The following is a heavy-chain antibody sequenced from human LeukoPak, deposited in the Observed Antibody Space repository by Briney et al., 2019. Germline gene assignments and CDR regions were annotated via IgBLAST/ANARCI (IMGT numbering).Heavy chain of an antibody. Sequence: GGSLTLYCVISGFTFSRYAVHWVRQAPGKGLEWVSGIGVSDASTYYADSVKGRFIVSRDTSKNTLYLQMNSLRAEDTAMYYCAKRSGSGSQEYFDYWGQGTVVTVSS. D-gene: IGHD3-10*01. CDR3: AKRSGSGSQEYFDY. CDR2: IGVSDAST. J-gene: IGHJ4*02. CDR1: GFTFSRYA. V-gene: IGHV3-23*01.